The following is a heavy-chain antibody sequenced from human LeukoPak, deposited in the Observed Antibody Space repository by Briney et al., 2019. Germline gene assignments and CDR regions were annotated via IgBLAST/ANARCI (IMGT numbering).Heavy chain of an antibody. CDR1: GGSISSSSYY. Sequence: SETLSLTCTVSGGSISSSSYYWGWIRQPPGKGLEWIGSIYYSGSTYYNPSLKSRVTISVDTSKNQFSLKLSSVTAADTAVYYCASALDRSVLLWFGESPWDYWGQGTLVTVSS. CDR3: ASALDRSVLLWFGESPWDY. J-gene: IGHJ4*02. D-gene: IGHD3-10*01. CDR2: IYYSGST. V-gene: IGHV4-39*07.